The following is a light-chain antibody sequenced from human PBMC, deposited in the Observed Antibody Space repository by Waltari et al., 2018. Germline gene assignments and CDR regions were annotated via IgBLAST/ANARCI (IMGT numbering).Light chain of an antibody. CDR3: QHYVRLPAT. V-gene: IGKV3-20*01. CDR1: QSVSRT. J-gene: IGKJ1*01. CDR2: GAS. Sequence: DIVLTQSPGTLSLSPGERATLPCRASQSVSRTLAWYQQKPGQAPKLLIYGASIRATGIPDRFTGSGSGTDFSLTISSLEPEDFAIYFCQHYVRLPATFGQGTKVEIK.